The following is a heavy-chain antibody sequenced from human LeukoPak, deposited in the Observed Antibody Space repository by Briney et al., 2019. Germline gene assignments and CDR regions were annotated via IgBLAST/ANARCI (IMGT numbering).Heavy chain of an antibody. CDR3: ARRPSRGMITFGL. Sequence: SETLSLTCAVYGGSFSGYYWSWIRQPPGKGLEWIGEINHSGSTNYNPSLKSRVTISVDTPKNQFSLKLSSVTAADTAVYYCARRPSRGMITFGLWGQGTLVTVSS. D-gene: IGHD3-16*01. J-gene: IGHJ4*02. CDR1: GGSFSGYY. V-gene: IGHV4-34*01. CDR2: INHSGST.